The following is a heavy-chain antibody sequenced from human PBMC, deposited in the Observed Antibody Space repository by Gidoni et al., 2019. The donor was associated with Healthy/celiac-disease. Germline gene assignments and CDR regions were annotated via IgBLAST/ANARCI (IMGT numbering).Heavy chain of an antibody. CDR3: ARNPSVVPISRVVVAARANWFDP. CDR2: INHSGST. J-gene: IGHJ5*02. Sequence: DGLEWIGEINHSGSTNYNPSLKSRVTISVDTSKNQFSLKLSSVTAADTAVYYCARNPSVVPISRVVVAARANWFDPWGQGTLVTVSS. D-gene: IGHD2-15*01. V-gene: IGHV4-34*01.